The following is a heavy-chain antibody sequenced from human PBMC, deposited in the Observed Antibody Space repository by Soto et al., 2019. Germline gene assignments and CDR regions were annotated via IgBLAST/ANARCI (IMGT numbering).Heavy chain of an antibody. Sequence: GGSLRLSCAPSGFIFSNYAMSWVRQARGKGLEWVSAISGSGADTYYTESVKGRFTISRDNFKNTLYLQMNSLRAEDTAVYYCAKDTVRVGGSVFDYWGKGTLVTVSS. CDR3: AKDTVRVGGSVFDY. CDR1: GFIFSNYA. J-gene: IGHJ4*02. D-gene: IGHD2-15*01. V-gene: IGHV3-23*01. CDR2: ISGSGADT.